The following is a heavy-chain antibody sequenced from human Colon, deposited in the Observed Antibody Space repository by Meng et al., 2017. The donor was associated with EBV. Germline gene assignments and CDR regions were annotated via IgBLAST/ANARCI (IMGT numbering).Heavy chain of an antibody. V-gene: IGHV7-4-1*02. J-gene: IGHJ5*02. CDR2: ISTNTGTP. CDR1: GYTFSTYT. D-gene: IGHD2/OR15-2a*01. CDR3: ARGGNFDP. Sequence: QVQLLQPGYELKKPGASLKVSCKASGYTFSTYTINWVRQAHGRGLEWMGWISTNTGTPTYTQGFTGRFVFSLDTSVSTAYLQISSLKAEDTAVYYCARGGNFDPWGQGTLVTVSS.